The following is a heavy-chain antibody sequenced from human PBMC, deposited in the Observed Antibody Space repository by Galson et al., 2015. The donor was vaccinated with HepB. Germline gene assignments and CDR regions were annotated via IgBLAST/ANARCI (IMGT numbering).Heavy chain of an antibody. J-gene: IGHJ6*02. Sequence: SVKVSCKASGGTFSSYTISWVRQAPGQGLEWMGRIIPILGIANYAQKFQGRVTITADKSTSTAYMELSSLRSEDTAVYYCARSLGYDILTGLPAGEPSYGMDVWGQGTTVTVSS. CDR2: IIPILGIA. CDR1: GGTFSSYT. CDR3: ARSLGYDILTGLPAGEPSYGMDV. D-gene: IGHD3-9*01. V-gene: IGHV1-69*02.